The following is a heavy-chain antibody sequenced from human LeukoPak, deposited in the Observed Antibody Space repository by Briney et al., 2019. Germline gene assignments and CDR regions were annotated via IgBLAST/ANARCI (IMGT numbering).Heavy chain of an antibody. CDR2: IYHSGST. CDR1: GYSISSGYY. CDR3: ARGSSGWYGGEYNWFDP. Sequence: SETLSLTCAVSGYSISSGYYWGWIRQPPGKGLEWIGSIYHSGSTYYNPSLKSRVTISVDTSKNQFSLKLSSVTAADTAVYYCARGSSGWYGGEYNWFDPWGQGTLVTVSS. J-gene: IGHJ5*02. D-gene: IGHD6-13*01. V-gene: IGHV4-38-2*01.